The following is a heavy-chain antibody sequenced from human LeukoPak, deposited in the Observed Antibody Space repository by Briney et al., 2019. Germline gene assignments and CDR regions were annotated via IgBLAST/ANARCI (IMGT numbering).Heavy chain of an antibody. D-gene: IGHD1-1*01. J-gene: IGHJ3*02. Sequence: ASVTVSFKASGYRFTIQYVHWVRQAPGQGLEWMGIINPTGGSTRNAQKFQGRFSMTGDTSTSTVYMELSRLRSEDTAVYYCASFYNTNDALDIWGQGTMVTVSS. CDR1: GYRFTIQY. CDR3: ASFYNTNDALDI. CDR2: INPTGGST. V-gene: IGHV1-46*01.